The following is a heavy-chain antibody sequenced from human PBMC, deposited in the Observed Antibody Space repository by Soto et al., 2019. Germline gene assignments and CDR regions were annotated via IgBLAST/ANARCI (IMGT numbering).Heavy chain of an antibody. CDR3: SYRRRYGDGRFDP. CDR1: GFSLSSSGEG. Sequence: SGPTLVNPTQTITLTCTFSGFSLSSSGEGVGWNRQPPGKALEWLAFIYWDDHKRYSPSLKNRLTITKDTSANQVVLTMTNMDLVDTATYYCSYRRRYGDGRFDPWGQVTMVTVSS. J-gene: IGHJ5*02. V-gene: IGHV2-5*02. CDR2: IYWDDHK. D-gene: IGHD4-17*01.